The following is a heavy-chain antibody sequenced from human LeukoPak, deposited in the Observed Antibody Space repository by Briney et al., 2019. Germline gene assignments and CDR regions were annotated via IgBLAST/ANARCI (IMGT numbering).Heavy chain of an antibody. CDR1: GFTFSNYG. CDR3: VTHEVTVITRSTFDY. D-gene: IGHD4-23*01. J-gene: IGHJ4*02. V-gene: IGHV3-30*02. Sequence: PGGSLRLSCAASGFTFSNYGMHWVRQAPGKGLEWVTFIRYDGSNKYYADSVKGRFTISRDNAKNALYLQMHSLRVDDTAVYYCVTHEVTVITRSTFDYWGQGTLLTVSS. CDR2: IRYDGSNK.